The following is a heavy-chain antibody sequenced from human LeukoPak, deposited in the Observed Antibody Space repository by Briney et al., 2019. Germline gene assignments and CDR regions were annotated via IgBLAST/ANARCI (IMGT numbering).Heavy chain of an antibody. D-gene: IGHD6-19*01. J-gene: IGHJ4*02. CDR3: ARHRSPSSLSYFDI. V-gene: IGHV4-4*09. CDR1: GASINSYY. CDR2: IYTSETT. Sequence: SETLSLTCTVSGASINSYYWSWIRQPPGKGLEWIGYIYTSETTKYNPSLRSRVSISMDTSKNQFSLRLSSMTAADTAVYHCARHRSPSSLSYFDIWGQGTLVIVSS.